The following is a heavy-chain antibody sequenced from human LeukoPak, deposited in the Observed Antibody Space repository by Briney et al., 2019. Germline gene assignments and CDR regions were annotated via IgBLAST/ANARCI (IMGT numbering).Heavy chain of an antibody. CDR3: VRGSTLRHYQY. V-gene: IGHV4-34*01. CDR2: IYYSGST. J-gene: IGHJ4*02. Sequence: SETLSLTCAVYGGSFSGYYWSWIRQPPGKGLEWIGSIYYSGSTYYNPSLKSRVTVSVDTSKNQFSLNLSSVTAADTAVYYCVRGSTLRHYQYWGQGTLVTVSS. D-gene: IGHD3-16*01. CDR1: GGSFSGYY.